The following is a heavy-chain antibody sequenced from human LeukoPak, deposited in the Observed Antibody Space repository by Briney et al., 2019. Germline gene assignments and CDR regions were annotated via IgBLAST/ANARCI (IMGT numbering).Heavy chain of an antibody. Sequence: GGSLGLSCEASGFTFSNYGIHWVRQAPGKGLEWVAVVSSDGRNKYYGDSVKGRLTISRDNSKNTVYLQINSLRTEDTAVYYCAKDWGFQFASGSYCDYWGQGTQVTVSS. V-gene: IGHV3-30*18. D-gene: IGHD3-10*01. CDR3: AKDWGFQFASGSYCDY. J-gene: IGHJ4*02. CDR1: GFTFSNYG. CDR2: VSSDGRNK.